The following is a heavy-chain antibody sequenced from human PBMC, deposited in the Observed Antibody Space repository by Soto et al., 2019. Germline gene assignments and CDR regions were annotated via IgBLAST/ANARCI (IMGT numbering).Heavy chain of an antibody. CDR2: IYYSRST. CDR3: ARGAPQDYDFWSGYYTRYYYGMDV. Sequence: PSETLSLTCTVSGGSISSGGYYWGWIRQHPGKGLEWIWYIYYSRSTYYNPALKSRVTISVDTSKNQFSLKLSSVTAADTAVYYCARGAPQDYDFWSGYYTRYYYGMDVWGQGTTVTVSS. D-gene: IGHD3-3*01. J-gene: IGHJ6*02. V-gene: IGHV4-31*03. CDR1: GGSISSGGYY.